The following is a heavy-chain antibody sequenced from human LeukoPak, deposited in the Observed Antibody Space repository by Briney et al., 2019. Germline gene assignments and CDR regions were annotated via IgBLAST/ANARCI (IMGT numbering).Heavy chain of an antibody. CDR1: GGSISSSNW. D-gene: IGHD3-10*01. CDR2: IYHSGST. Sequence: TSGTLSLTCAVSGGSISSSNWWSWVRQPPGKGLEWIGEIYHSGSTNYNPSLKSRVTISVDKSQNQRSLKLSPVTAADTAVYYCAREGGGSMVRGDMTYFDHWGQGTLVTVSS. V-gene: IGHV4-4*02. J-gene: IGHJ4*02. CDR3: AREGGGSMVRGDMTYFDH.